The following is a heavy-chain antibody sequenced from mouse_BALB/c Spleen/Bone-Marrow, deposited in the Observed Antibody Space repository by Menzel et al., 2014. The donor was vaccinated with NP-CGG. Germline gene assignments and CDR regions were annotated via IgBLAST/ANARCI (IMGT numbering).Heavy chain of an antibody. J-gene: IGHJ2*01. CDR2: INPSNGRA. V-gene: IGHV1S81*02. Sequence: QVQLQQSGAELVKPGASLKLSCKASGYTFTSYWMHWVKQRPGQGLEWIGEINPSNGRANYNEKFKSKATLTVDKSSSTAYVQLSSLTSEDSAVYYCAREMVFDITTVVATGGYYFDYWGQGTTLTVSS. CDR1: GYTFTSYW. D-gene: IGHD1-1*01. CDR3: AREMVFDITTVVATGGYYFDY.